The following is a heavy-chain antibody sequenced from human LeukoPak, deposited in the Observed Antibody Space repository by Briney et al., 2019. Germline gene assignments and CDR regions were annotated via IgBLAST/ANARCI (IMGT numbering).Heavy chain of an antibody. D-gene: IGHD3-16*02. J-gene: IGHJ5*02. V-gene: IGHV4-31*03. CDR3: ARVISNWFDP. Sequence: SETLSLTCTVSGGSISSGGYYWSWIRQHPGKGLEWIGYIYYSGSTYYNPSLKSRVTISVDTFKNQFSLKLSSVTAADTAVYYCARVISNWFDPWGQGTLVTVSS. CDR1: GGSISSGGYY. CDR2: IYYSGST.